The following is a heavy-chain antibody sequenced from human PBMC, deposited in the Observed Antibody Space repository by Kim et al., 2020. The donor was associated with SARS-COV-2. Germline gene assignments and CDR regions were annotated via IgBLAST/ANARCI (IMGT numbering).Heavy chain of an antibody. J-gene: IGHJ4*01. CDR3: AKDPGGYGILTGQDY. CDR2: ISYDGNKI. D-gene: IGHD3-9*01. CDR1: GFTFSSHD. V-gene: IGHV3-30*18. Sequence: GGSLRLSCAASGFTFSSHDMHWVRQAPGKGLEWVAVISYDGNKIYYADSVKGRFTISRDNSKNRLYLQMNSLRPEDTALYCCAKDPGGYGILTGQDYWG.